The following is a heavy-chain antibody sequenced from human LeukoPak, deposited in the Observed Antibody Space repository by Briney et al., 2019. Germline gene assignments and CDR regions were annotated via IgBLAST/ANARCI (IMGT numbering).Heavy chain of an antibody. D-gene: IGHD2-2*01. Sequence: ASVKVSCKASGGTFSSYAISWVRQAPGQGLEWMGWINPNSGGTKYTQRFQGRVTMTRDTSISTAYMELNSLRSDDTAVYHCARDLSIGSTSCPSHWGQGTLVTVSS. CDR1: GGTFSSYA. CDR2: INPNSGGT. V-gene: IGHV1-2*02. CDR3: ARDLSIGSTSCPSH. J-gene: IGHJ4*02.